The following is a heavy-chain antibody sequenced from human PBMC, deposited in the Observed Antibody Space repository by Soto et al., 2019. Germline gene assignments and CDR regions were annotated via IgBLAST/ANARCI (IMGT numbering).Heavy chain of an antibody. D-gene: IGHD6-13*01. CDR1: GFTFSSYG. CDR2: ISYDGSNK. CDR3: AKDGSSYSSSWYWLYYYYGMDV. J-gene: IGHJ6*02. V-gene: IGHV3-30*18. Sequence: QVQLVESGGGVVQPGRSLRLSCAASGFTFSSYGMHWVRQAPGKGLEWVAVISYDGSNKYYADSVKGRFTISRDNSKNPLYLQMNSLRAEDTAVYYCAKDGSSYSSSWYWLYYYYGMDVWGQGTTVTVSS.